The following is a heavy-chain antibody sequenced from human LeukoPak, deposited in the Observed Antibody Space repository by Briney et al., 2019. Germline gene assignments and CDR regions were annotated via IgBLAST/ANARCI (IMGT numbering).Heavy chain of an antibody. Sequence: GGSLRLSCAVSGFTVSGNYMSWVRQAPGKGLEWVSLIYSGGTTYYAGSVKGRFTISRDNAKNSLYLQMSSLRVEDTAVYYCARVGVSSSVVNYYFHYMDVWGKGTTVIVSS. CDR2: IYSGGTT. CDR3: ARVGVSSSVVNYYFHYMDV. CDR1: GFTVSGNY. V-gene: IGHV3-53*05. J-gene: IGHJ6*03. D-gene: IGHD4-23*01.